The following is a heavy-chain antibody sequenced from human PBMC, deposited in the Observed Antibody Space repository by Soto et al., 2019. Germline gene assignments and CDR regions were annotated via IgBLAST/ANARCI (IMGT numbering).Heavy chain of an antibody. D-gene: IGHD2-15*01. V-gene: IGHV4-39*01. CDR3: ARRGTTGYCSGDTCYSGALDI. J-gene: IGHJ3*02. CDR1: GGSINVNTYY. CDR2: VYYSGST. Sequence: QLQLQESGPGLVKPSETLSLTCFVSGGSINVNTYYWGWIHQAPGKGLEWIGNVYYSGSTSYNPSLKSRVTISIDTSKNQFSLKLSSVTAADTAVYYCARRGTTGYCSGDTCYSGALDIWGQGTMVTVSS.